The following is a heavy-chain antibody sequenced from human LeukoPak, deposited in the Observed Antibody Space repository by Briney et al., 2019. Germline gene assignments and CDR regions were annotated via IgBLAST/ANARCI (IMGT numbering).Heavy chain of an antibody. D-gene: IGHD6-19*01. CDR3: ARRLAVSGRSSLDF. CDR2: IYYSGST. V-gene: IGHV4-61*01. J-gene: IGHJ4*02. CDR1: GASISTGTSY. Sequence: SETLSLTCNVSGASISTGTSYWGWIRQPPGKGLEWIGYIYYSGSTHYNPSLKSRVTITVDTSTNQFSLKLSSVTAADTAVYFCARRLAVSGRSSLDFWGQGTLVTVSS.